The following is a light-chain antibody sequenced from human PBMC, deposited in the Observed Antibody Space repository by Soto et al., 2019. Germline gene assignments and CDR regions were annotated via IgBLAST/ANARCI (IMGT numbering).Light chain of an antibody. CDR2: GAS. CDR1: QGISSY. V-gene: IGKV1-9*01. CDR3: QQLNTYPIT. Sequence: IQLTQSPSSLSASVGDRVTMTCRASQGISSYLAWYQQKPGKAPKLLIYGASTLEGGVPFRFSGSGSGTDFTLTISSLQPEDFATYYCQQLNTYPITFGQGTRLEIK. J-gene: IGKJ5*01.